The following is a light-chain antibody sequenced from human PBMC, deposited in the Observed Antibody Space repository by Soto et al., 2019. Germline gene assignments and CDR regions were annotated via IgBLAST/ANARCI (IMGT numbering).Light chain of an antibody. CDR3: QQTYTTPET. Sequence: DIQMTXXPXXXXAXXXDXXTLXCRASQSIRSHLNWYQQKPGKAPILLIYAASSLHSGVPSRFSGSGSGTDFTLTISSLQPEDFATYSCQQTYTTPETFGQGTKVDIK. J-gene: IGKJ1*01. V-gene: IGKV1-39*01. CDR2: AAS. CDR1: QSIRSH.